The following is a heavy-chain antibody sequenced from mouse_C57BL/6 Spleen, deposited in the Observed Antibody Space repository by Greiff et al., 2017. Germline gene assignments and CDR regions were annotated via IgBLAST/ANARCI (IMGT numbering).Heavy chain of an antibody. V-gene: IGHV5-16*01. CDR1: GFTFSDYY. Sequence: VTLVESEGGLVQPGSSMKLSCTASGFTFSDYYMAWVRQVPEKGLEWVANINYDGSSTYYLDSLKSRFIISRDTAKNSLYLQMSSLKSEDTATYYCARDWLGFAYWGQEALVTVSA. J-gene: IGHJ3*01. CDR2: INYDGSST. D-gene: IGHD2-2*01. CDR3: ARDWLGFAY.